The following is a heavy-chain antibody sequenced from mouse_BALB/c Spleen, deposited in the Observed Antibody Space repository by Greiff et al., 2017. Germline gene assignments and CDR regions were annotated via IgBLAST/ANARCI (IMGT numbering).Heavy chain of an antibody. Sequence: QVQLKQSGPGLVAPSQSLSITCTVSGFSLTSYGVHWVRQPPGKGLEWLGVIWAGGSTNYNSALMSRLSISKDNSKSQVFLKMNSLQTDDTAMYYCARVDGAMDYWGQGTSVTVSS. D-gene: IGHD2-3*01. CDR2: IWAGGST. V-gene: IGHV2-9*02. J-gene: IGHJ4*01. CDR1: GFSLTSYG. CDR3: ARVDGAMDY.